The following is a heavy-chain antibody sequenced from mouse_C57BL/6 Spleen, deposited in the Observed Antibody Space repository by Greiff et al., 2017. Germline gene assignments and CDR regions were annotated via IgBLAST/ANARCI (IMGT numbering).Heavy chain of an antibody. CDR3: ARYDGYFAY. D-gene: IGHD2-3*01. CDR1: GFSLTSYG. Sequence: VKLMESGPGLVQPSQSLSITCTVSGFSLTSYGVHWVRQSPGKGLEWLGVIWSGGSTDYNAAFISRLSISKDNSKSQVFFKMNSLQADDTAIYYCARYDGYFAYWGQGTLVTVSA. V-gene: IGHV2-2*01. CDR2: IWSGGST. J-gene: IGHJ3*01.